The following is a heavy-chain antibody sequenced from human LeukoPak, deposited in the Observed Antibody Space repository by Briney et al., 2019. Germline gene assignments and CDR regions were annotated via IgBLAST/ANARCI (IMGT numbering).Heavy chain of an antibody. V-gene: IGHV3-64*01. D-gene: IGHD4-17*01. Sequence: GGSLRLSCAASGFTFSSYAMHWVRQAPGKGLEYVSAISSNGGSTYYANSVKGRFTISRDNSKNTLYLQMGSLRAEDMAVYYCARSPSYGSAQDYWGQGTLVTVSS. CDR1: GFTFSSYA. CDR3: ARSPSYGSAQDY. CDR2: ISSNGGST. J-gene: IGHJ4*02.